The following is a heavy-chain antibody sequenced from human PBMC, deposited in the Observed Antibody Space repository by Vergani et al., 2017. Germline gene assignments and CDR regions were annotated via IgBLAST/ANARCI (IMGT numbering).Heavy chain of an antibody. J-gene: IGHJ5*02. D-gene: IGHD6-19*01. CDR2: IYHSGGA. V-gene: IGHV4-39*07. CDR3: ASDTHSGQRADR. CDR1: GGSITSSSYY. Sequence: QLHLQESGPGLVKPSETLSLTCTVSGGSITSSSYYWGWIRQPPGKGLEWIGNIYHSGGAYYNPSLETRVTISVDTSKNQFSLTLTSVTAADTAVYYCASDTHSGQRADRWGQGILVTVTS.